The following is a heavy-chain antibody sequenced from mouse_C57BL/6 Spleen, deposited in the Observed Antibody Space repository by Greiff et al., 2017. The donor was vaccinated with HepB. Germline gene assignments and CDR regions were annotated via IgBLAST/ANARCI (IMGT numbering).Heavy chain of an antibody. CDR3: ARAHGNYLDY. J-gene: IGHJ2*01. V-gene: IGHV1-82*01. D-gene: IGHD2-1*01. Sequence: QVQLQQSGPELVKPGASVKISCKASGYAFSSSWMNWVKQRPGKGLEWIGRIYPGDGDTNYNGKFKGKATLTADKSSSTAYMQLSSLTSEDSAVYFCARAHGNYLDYWGQGTTRTVSS. CDR1: GYAFSSSW. CDR2: IYPGDGDT.